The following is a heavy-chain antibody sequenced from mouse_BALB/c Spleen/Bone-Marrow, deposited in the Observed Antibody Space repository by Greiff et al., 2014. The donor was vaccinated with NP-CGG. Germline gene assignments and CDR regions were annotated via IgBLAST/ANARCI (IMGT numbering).Heavy chain of an antibody. Sequence: DVKLVESGAELVKPEASVKLSCTASGFNIKDTYMHWVKQRPEQGLEWIGRIDPANGNTKYDPKFQGKATITADTSSNTAYLQLSSLTSEDTAVYYCATYYYGSSWGFAYWGQGTLVTVSA. D-gene: IGHD1-1*01. V-gene: IGHV14-3*02. J-gene: IGHJ3*01. CDR2: IDPANGNT. CDR1: GFNIKDTY. CDR3: ATYYYGSSWGFAY.